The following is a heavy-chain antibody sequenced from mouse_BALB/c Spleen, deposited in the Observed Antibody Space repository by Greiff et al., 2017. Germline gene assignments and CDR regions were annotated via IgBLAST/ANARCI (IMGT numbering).Heavy chain of an antibody. V-gene: IGHV3-8*02. Sequence: EVQLVESGPSLVKPSQTLSLTCSVTGDSITSGYWNWIRKFPGNKLEYMGYISYSGSTYYNPSLKSRISITRDTSKNQYYLQLNSVTTEDTATYYCASPNYYGSSHWYFDVWGAGTTVTVSS. CDR1: GDSITSGY. J-gene: IGHJ1*01. CDR2: ISYSGST. D-gene: IGHD1-1*01. CDR3: ASPNYYGSSHWYFDV.